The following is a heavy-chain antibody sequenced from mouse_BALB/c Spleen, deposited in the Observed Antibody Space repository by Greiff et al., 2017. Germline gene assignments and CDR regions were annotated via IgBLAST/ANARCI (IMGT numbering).Heavy chain of an antibody. Sequence: EVKLMESGGGLVQPGGSLRLSCATSGFTFTDYYMSWVRQPPGKALEWLGFIRNKANGYTTEYSASVKGRFTISRDNSQSILYLQMNTLRAEDSATYYCAREPYYYAMDYWGQGTSVTVSS. CDR3: AREPYYYAMDY. CDR2: IRNKANGYTT. J-gene: IGHJ4*01. CDR1: GFTFTDYY. V-gene: IGHV7-3*02.